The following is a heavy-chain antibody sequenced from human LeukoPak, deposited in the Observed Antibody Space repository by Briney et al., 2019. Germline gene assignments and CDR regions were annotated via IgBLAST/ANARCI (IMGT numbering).Heavy chain of an antibody. J-gene: IGHJ5*02. V-gene: IGHV3-30*02. CDR1: GFTFSSYG. D-gene: IGHD6-19*01. CDR3: AKEPPVAPGGPRPRMYNWFDP. Sequence: GGSLRLSCAASGFTFSSYGMHWVCQAPGKGLEWVAFIRYDGSNKYYADSVKGRFTISRDNSKNTLYLQMNSLRAEDTAVYYCAKEPPVAPGGPRPRMYNWFDPWGQGTLVTVSS. CDR2: IRYDGSNK.